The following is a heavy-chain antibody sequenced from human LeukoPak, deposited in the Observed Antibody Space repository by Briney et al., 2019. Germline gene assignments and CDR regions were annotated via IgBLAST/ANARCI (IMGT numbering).Heavy chain of an antibody. CDR3: AREGVGYPDASDI. CDR1: GFTVSSNY. V-gene: IGHV3-53*01. Sequence: PGGSLRLSCAASGFTVSSNYMSWVRQAPGKGLEWVSVFYSGGSTYYADSVKGRFTSSRDNAKNTLYLQMNSLRAEDTAVYYCAREGVGYPDASDIWGQGTMVTVSS. CDR2: FYSGGST. J-gene: IGHJ3*02. D-gene: IGHD2-15*01.